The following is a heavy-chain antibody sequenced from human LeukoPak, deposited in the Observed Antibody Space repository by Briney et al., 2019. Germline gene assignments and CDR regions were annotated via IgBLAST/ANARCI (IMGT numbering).Heavy chain of an antibody. CDR3: ARQGVSSGLDY. CDR2: IYPGDSDS. V-gene: IGHV5-51*01. J-gene: IGHJ4*02. D-gene: IGHD1-26*01. CDR1: GYSFTSYW. Sequence: GESLKISCKGSGYSFTSYWIGWVRQMPGKGLERMGIIYPGDSDSRYSPSFQGQVTISADKSINTAYLQWSSLKASDTAIYYCARQGVSSGLDYWGQGTLVAVSS.